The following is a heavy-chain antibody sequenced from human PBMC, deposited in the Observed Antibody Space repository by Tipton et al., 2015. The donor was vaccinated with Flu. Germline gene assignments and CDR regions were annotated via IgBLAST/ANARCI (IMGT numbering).Heavy chain of an antibody. J-gene: IGHJ4*02. CDR1: GGSFSGYY. CDR2: IYTSGST. CDR3: ARDYLLGDLSFFDN. V-gene: IGHV4-59*10. Sequence: TLSLTCAVYGGSFSGYYWSWIRQPPGKGLEWIGRIYTSGSTNYNASLKSRVTMSVDTSKNQFSLKLCSVTVADTAVYYCARDYLLGDLSFFDNWGQGTLVTVSS. D-gene: IGHD3-16*02.